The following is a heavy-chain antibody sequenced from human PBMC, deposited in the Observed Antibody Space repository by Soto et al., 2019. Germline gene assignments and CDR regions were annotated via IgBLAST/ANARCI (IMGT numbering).Heavy chain of an antibody. CDR3: QTQRGGGGY. Sequence: EVQLVESGGGLIQPGGSLRLSCAVSGFTVSNNYMSWVRQAPGKGLEGVSVIYSGGYTAYGDSVKGRFTISRDNSKNTLNIKTKSRRADARAGYSWQTQRGGGGYWGQGTLVTVSS. D-gene: IGHD6-25*01. V-gene: IGHV3-53*01. J-gene: IGHJ4*02. CDR1: GFTVSNNY. CDR2: IYSGGYT.